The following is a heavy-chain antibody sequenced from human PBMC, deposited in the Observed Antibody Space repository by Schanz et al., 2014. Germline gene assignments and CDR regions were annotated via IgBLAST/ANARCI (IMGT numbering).Heavy chain of an antibody. CDR2: IWNDGNNK. J-gene: IGHJ3*02. CDR3: AKDMHKDYGGKPQAFDI. CDR1: GFTFSSYG. Sequence: QVPLVESWGGVVQPGRSLRLSCAASGFTFSSYGLHWVRQAPGQGLEWVAVIWNDGNNKFYADSVKGRFIISRDNSKNTLDLQMNSLRDEDAALYYCAKDMHKDYGGKPQAFDIWGQGTMVTVSS. V-gene: IGHV3-33*06. D-gene: IGHD4-17*01.